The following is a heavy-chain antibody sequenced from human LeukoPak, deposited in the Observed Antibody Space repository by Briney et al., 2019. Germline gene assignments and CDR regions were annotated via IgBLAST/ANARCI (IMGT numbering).Heavy chain of an antibody. CDR3: XXXXXXXXXXXXAXXXXXYXXV. V-gene: IGHV3-21*01. CDR2: ISSSSSYI. J-gene: IGHJ6*03. Sequence: XXXRQAPGXXXXGVSSISSSSSYIYYADSLKGRFTISRDNAKNSLYLQMNSLRAEDTAVYYCXXXXXXXXXXXXAXXXXXYXXVWGKGTTVTISS.